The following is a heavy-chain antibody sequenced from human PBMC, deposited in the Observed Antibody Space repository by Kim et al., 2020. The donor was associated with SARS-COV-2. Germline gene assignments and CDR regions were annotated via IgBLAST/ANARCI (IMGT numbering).Heavy chain of an antibody. J-gene: IGHJ6*02. V-gene: IGHV1-2*04. CDR1: GYTFTGYY. Sequence: ASVKVSCKASGYTFTGYYMHWVRQAPGQGLEWMGWINPNSGGTNYAQKFQGWVTMTRDTSISTAYMELSRLRSDDTAVHYCARWQHYYYYYGMDVWGQGTTVTVSS. CDR3: ARWQHYYYYYGMDV. CDR2: INPNSGGT.